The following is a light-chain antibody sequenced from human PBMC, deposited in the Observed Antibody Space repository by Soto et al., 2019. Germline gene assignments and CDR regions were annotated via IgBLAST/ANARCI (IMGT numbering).Light chain of an antibody. J-gene: IGKJ2*01. CDR1: QDISNR. Sequence: DIQMTQSPSSLSSSVVYIITITCQASQDISNRLNWYHQKPGKAPNLLIYDASNLAAGVPSGFSGSGSGTHFTFTITSLQPEDIGTYYCQNCFTVPYTFGQGTKVDIK. CDR3: QNCFTVPYT. V-gene: IGKV1-33*01. CDR2: DAS.